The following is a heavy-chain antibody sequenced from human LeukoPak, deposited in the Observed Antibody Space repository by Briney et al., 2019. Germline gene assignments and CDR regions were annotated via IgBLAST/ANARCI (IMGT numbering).Heavy chain of an antibody. V-gene: IGHV3-23*01. CDR3: AKGERSGYYSSHFDY. D-gene: IGHD3-22*01. CDR2: ISGSGGST. CDR1: GFTFSSYA. J-gene: IGHJ4*02. Sequence: GGSLRLSCAASGFTFSSYAMSWVRQAPGKGLEWVSAISGSGGSTYYADSVKGRSTISRDNSKNTLYLQMNSLRAEDTAVYYCAKGERSGYYSSHFDYWGQGTLVTVSS.